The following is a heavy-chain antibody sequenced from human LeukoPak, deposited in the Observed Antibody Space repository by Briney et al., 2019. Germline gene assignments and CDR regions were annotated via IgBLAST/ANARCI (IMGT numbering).Heavy chain of an antibody. CDR1: GFTFSNYA. D-gene: IGHD1-14*01. CDR2: ISYDGSNK. Sequence: QSGASLRLSCAASGFTFSNYAMHWVRQAPGKGLEWVAVISYDGSNKYYADSVKGRFTISRDNSKNTLYLQMNSLRAEDTAVYYCARGPRSFDYWGQGTLVTVSS. CDR3: ARGPRSFDY. V-gene: IGHV3-30-3*01. J-gene: IGHJ4*02.